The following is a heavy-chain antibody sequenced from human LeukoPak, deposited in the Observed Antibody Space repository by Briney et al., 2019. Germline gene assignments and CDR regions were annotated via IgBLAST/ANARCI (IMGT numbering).Heavy chain of an antibody. V-gene: IGHV1-2*02. CDR2: INPNSGGT. CDR3: AREELLRFLEWRMERLEYFQH. CDR1: GYTFTGYY. J-gene: IGHJ1*01. D-gene: IGHD3-3*01. Sequence: VASVKVSCKASGYTFTGYYMHWVRQAPGQGLEWMGWINPNSGGTNYAQKFQGRVTMTRDTSISTAYMELSRLRSDDTAVYYCAREELLRFLEWRMERLEYFQHWGQGTLVTVSS.